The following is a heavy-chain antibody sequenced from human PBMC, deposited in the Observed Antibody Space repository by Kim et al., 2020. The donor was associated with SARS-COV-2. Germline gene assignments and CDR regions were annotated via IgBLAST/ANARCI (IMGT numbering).Heavy chain of an antibody. D-gene: IGHD6-6*01. CDR1: GFTFSDYY. CDR2: ISSSSSYT. V-gene: IGHV3-11*05. CDR3: ARDIYPYSSSPFDY. J-gene: IGHJ4*02. Sequence: GGSLRLSCAASGFTFSDYYMSWTRQAPGKGLGWVSYISSSSSYTNYADSVKGRFTISRDNAENSLYLQMNSLRAEDTAVYYCARDIYPYSSSPFDYWGQGTLVTVSS.